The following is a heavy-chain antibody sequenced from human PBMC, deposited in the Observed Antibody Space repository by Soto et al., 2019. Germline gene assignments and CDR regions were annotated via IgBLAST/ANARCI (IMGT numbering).Heavy chain of an antibody. CDR1: GFTFSIFA. CDR2: IGGGDHDR. CDR3: VKDRMDHNSVWDPFDI. V-gene: IGHV3-23*01. Sequence: GWSLRLSCAASGFTFSIFAMSWVRQAPGKGLEWVSSIGGGDHDRYYTDSVRGRFTISRDNSKNTVFLQMNSLRAEDTAIYYCVKDRMDHNSVWDPFDIWGQGTMVTVSS. D-gene: IGHD1-20*01. J-gene: IGHJ3*02.